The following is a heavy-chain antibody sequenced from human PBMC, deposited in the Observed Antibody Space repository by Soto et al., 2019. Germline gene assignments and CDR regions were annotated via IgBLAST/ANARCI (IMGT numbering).Heavy chain of an antibody. CDR1: GYTFTSYD. D-gene: IGHD3-9*01. CDR3: AGSARVDNYYYGMDV. Sequence: RASVKVSCKASGYTFTSYDINWVRQATGQGLEWMGWMNPNSGNTGYAQKFQGRVTMTRNTSISTAYMELSSLRSEDTAVYYCAGSARVDNYYYGMDVWGQGTTVTVSS. CDR2: MNPNSGNT. J-gene: IGHJ6*02. V-gene: IGHV1-8*01.